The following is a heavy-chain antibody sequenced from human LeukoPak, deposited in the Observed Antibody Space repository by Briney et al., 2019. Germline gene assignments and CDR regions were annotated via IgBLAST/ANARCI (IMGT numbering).Heavy chain of an antibody. CDR1: GGSISSYY. CDR2: IYYSGST. Sequence: PSETLSLTCTVSGGSISSYYWSWIRQPPGKGLEWIGYIYYSGSTNYNPSLKSRVTISVDTSKNQFSLKLSSVTAADTAVYYCARFTEGYFDLWGRGTLVTVSS. CDR3: ARFTEGYFDL. J-gene: IGHJ2*01. V-gene: IGHV4-59*08.